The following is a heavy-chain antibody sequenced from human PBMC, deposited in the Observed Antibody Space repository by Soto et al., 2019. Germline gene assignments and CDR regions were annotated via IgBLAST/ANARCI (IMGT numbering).Heavy chain of an antibody. J-gene: IGHJ5*02. CDR1: GGSISSGGYY. CDR2: IYYSGST. Sequence: QVQLQESGPGLVKPSQTLSLTCTVSGGSISSGGYYWSWIRQHPGKGLEWIGYIYYSGSTYYNPSLKSRVTISVDTSKNQFSLKLSSVTAADTAVYYCAGETVVPAAISVWFDPWGQGTLVTVSS. CDR3: AGETVVPAAISVWFDP. D-gene: IGHD2-2*01. V-gene: IGHV4-31*03.